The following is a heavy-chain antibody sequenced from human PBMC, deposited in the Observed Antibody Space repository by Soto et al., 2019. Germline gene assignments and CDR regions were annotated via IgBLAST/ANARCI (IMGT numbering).Heavy chain of an antibody. V-gene: IGHV4-31*03. CDR2: IYYSGST. CDR3: ARGVDSSGYYYG. Sequence: SETLSLTCTVSGGSISSGGYYWSWIRQHPGKGLEWIGYIYYSGSTYYNPSLKSRVTISVDTSKNQFSLKLSSVTAADTAVYYCARGVDSSGYYYGWGQGTLVTVSS. D-gene: IGHD3-22*01. CDR1: GGSISSGGYY. J-gene: IGHJ4*02.